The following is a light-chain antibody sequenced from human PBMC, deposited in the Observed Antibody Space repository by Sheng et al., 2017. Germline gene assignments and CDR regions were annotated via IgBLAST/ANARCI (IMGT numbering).Light chain of an antibody. CDR2: GAS. CDR3: QQYGTSWWT. J-gene: IGKJ1*01. CDR1: RSVSSSY. V-gene: IGKV3-20*01. Sequence: EIVLTQSPGTLSLSPGERATLSCRASRSVSSSYLAWYQQKVGQAPRLLIYGASSRATGIPDRFSGSGSGTDFTLTISRLEPEDFAVYYCQQYGTSWWTFGQGTKVEIK.